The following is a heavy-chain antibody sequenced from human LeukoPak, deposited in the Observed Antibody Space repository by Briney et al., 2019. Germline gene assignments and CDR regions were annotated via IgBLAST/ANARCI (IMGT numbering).Heavy chain of an antibody. CDR2: INPNSGGT. CDR3: ARDDRDMYCSGGSCYSVYAFDI. V-gene: IGHV1-2*02. J-gene: IGHJ3*02. D-gene: IGHD2-15*01. CDR1: GYTFTGYY. Sequence: ASVKVSCKASGYTFTGYYMHWVRQAPGQGLEWMGWINPNSGGTNYAQKFQGRVTMTRDTSISPAYMELSRMRSDDTAVYYCARDDRDMYCSGGSCYSVYAFDIWGQGTMVTVSS.